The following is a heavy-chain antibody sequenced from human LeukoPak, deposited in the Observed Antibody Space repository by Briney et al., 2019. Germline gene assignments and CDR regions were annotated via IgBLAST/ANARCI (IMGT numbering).Heavy chain of an antibody. CDR1: GYTFTVYY. J-gene: IGHJ6*04. Sequence: ASVKVSCKASGYTFTVYYMHWVRQAPGQGLERMGWINPNSGGTNYAQKFQGWVTMTRDTSISTPYMELSRLRSDDTAVYYCARDLGYCSGGSCYRGMDVWGKGTTVTVSS. V-gene: IGHV1-2*04. CDR3: ARDLGYCSGGSCYRGMDV. CDR2: INPNSGGT. D-gene: IGHD2-15*01.